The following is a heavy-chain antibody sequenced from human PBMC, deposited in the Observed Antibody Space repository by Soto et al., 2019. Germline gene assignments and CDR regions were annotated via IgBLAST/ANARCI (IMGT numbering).Heavy chain of an antibody. CDR2: ISYDGSNK. J-gene: IGHJ6*02. Sequence: GGSLRLSCAASGFTFSSYAMHWVRQTPGKGLEWVAVISYDGSNKYYADSVKGRFTISRDNSKNTLYLQMNSLRAEDTAVYYYARDGGRFGLVYYYYGMDVWGQGTTVTVSS. D-gene: IGHD3-10*01. CDR3: ARDGGRFGLVYYYYGMDV. CDR1: GFTFSSYA. V-gene: IGHV3-30-3*01.